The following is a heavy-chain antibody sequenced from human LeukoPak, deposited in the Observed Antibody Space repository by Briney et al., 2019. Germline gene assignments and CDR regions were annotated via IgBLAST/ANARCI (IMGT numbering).Heavy chain of an antibody. J-gene: IGHJ2*01. D-gene: IGHD3-10*02. CDR2: INHSGST. CDR3: ARVFGCFDL. V-gene: IGHV4-34*01. CDR1: GGSFSGYY. Sequence: SETLSLTCAVYGGSFSGYYWSWIRQPPGKGLEWTGEINHSGSTNYNPSLKSRVTISVDTSKNQFSLKLSSVTAADTAVYYCARVFGCFDLWGRGTLVTVSS.